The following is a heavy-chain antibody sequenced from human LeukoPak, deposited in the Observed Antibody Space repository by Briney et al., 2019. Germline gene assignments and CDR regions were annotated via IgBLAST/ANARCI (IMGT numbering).Heavy chain of an antibody. CDR2: LKQDGTEK. CDR3: ATQMVGATTIDH. J-gene: IGHJ4*02. CDR1: GFTFSSYS. Sequence: GGSLRLSCAASGFTFSSYSMNWVRQAPGKGLEWVANLKQDGTEKYYPDSVKGRFTISRDNAKNSLYLQMNSLRAEDAAVYYCATQMVGATTIDHWGQGTLVTVSS. V-gene: IGHV3-7*01. D-gene: IGHD1-26*01.